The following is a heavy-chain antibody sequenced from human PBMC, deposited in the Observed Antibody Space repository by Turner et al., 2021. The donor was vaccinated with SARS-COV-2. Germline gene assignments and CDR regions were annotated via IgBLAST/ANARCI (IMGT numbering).Heavy chain of an antibody. CDR1: VFTFSSYA. CDR2: ISYDGSNK. Sequence: QVQLVESEGGVVQPGRSLRLSCAASVFTFSSYAMHWVRQAPGKGLEWAAVISYDGSNKYYADSVKGRFTISRDNSKNTLYLQMNSLRAEDTAVYYCARVRSGNYHPRMGFDPWGQGTLVTVSS. J-gene: IGHJ5*02. V-gene: IGHV3-30-3*01. D-gene: IGHD1-26*01. CDR3: ARVRSGNYHPRMGFDP.